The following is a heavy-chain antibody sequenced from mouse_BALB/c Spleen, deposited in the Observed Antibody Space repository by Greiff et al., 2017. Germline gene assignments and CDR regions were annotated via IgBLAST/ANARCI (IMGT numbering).Heavy chain of an antibody. D-gene: IGHD2-1*01. V-gene: IGHV5-6-3*01. CDR2: INSNGGST. Sequence: DVMLVESGGGLVQPGGSLKLSCAASGFTFSSYGMSWVRQTPDKRLELVATINSNGGSTYYPDSVKGRFTISRDNAKNTLYLQMSSLKSEDTAMYYCARDGWYGYYFDYWGQGTTLTVSS. CDR3: ARDGWYGYYFDY. J-gene: IGHJ2*01. CDR1: GFTFSSYG.